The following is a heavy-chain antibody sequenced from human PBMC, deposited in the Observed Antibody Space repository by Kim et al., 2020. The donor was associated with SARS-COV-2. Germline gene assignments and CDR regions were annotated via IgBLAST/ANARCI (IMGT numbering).Heavy chain of an antibody. CDR3: AIIAAADDIDFDY. D-gene: IGHD6-13*01. V-gene: IGHV4-34*01. J-gene: IGHJ4*02. CDR1: GGSFSGYY. CDR2: INHSGST. Sequence: SETLSLTCAVYGGSFSGYYWSWIRQPPGKGLEWIGEINHSGSTNYNPSLKSRVTISVDTSKNQFSLKLSSVTAADTAVYYCAIIAAADDIDFDYWGQGTLVTVSS.